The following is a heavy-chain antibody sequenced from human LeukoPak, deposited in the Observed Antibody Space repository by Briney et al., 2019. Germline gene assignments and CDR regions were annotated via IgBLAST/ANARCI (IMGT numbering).Heavy chain of an antibody. V-gene: IGHV1-2*06. CDR3: ARGGAAWYVDY. D-gene: IGHD6-13*01. J-gene: IGHJ4*02. Sequence: ASVKVSCKASEYSFIDYFIYRVRQAPGQGLEWMGRINPNSGGTKYAQKFQGRVTMTRDTSINTAYMELSRLSSDDTAVYYCARGGAAWYVDYWGQGTLVTVSS. CDR1: EYSFIDYF. CDR2: INPNSGGT.